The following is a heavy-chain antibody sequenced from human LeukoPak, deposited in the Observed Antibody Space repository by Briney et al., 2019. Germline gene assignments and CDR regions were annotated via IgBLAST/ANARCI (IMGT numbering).Heavy chain of an antibody. D-gene: IGHD3-22*01. V-gene: IGHV3-15*07. J-gene: IGHJ4*02. CDR3: STTYYYDSSEGY. Sequence: GGSLRLSCAASGFTFSNAWMNWVRQAPGKGLEWVGHIKSRTDGGTTDFAAPVKGRFTISRDDSKNTLYLQMNSLKTEDTAVYYCSTTYYYDSSEGYWGQGTLVTVSS. CDR1: GFTFSNAW. CDR2: IKSRTDGGTT.